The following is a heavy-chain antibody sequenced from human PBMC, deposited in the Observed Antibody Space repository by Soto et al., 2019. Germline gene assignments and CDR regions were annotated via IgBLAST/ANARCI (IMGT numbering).Heavy chain of an antibody. CDR3: AKVSFVAVAGTFDY. D-gene: IGHD6-19*01. CDR1: GFTFSSNA. CDR2: ISGSGGST. Sequence: EVQLLESGGGLVQPGGSLRLSCAASGFTFSSNAMSWVRQAPGRGLEWVSAISGSGGSTYYADSGKGRFTISRDNSKNTLYLQMNSLRAEDTAVYYCAKVSFVAVAGTFDYWGQGTLVTVSS. J-gene: IGHJ4*02. V-gene: IGHV3-23*01.